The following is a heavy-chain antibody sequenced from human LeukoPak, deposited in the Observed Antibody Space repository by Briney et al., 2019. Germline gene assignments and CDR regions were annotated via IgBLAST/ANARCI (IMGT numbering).Heavy chain of an antibody. CDR3: SKRGDGPNSDY. V-gene: IGHV3-23*01. CDR2: IDGGSASI. CDR1: GFTFSTYS. Sequence: GGSLRLSCAASGFTFSTYSMSWVRQAPGKGLEWVSAIDGGSASIYYADSVKGRFTISRDNSKNTLYLQMNSLRAEDTAVYYCSKRGDGPNSDYWGQGTLVTVSS. J-gene: IGHJ4*02. D-gene: IGHD5-24*01.